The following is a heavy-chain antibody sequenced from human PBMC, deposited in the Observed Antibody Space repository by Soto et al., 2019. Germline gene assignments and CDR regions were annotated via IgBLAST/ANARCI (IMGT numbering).Heavy chain of an antibody. CDR1: GFTVSSNY. V-gene: IGHV3-53*01. CDR3: ATAYRGGGLPNFDY. Sequence: GGSLRLSCAASGFTVSSNYMSWVRQAPGKGLEWVSVIYSGGSTYYADSVKGGFTISRDNSKNTLYLQMNRLRAEYTAVYYCATAYRGGGLPNFDYWGQGTLATVSS. CDR2: IYSGGST. D-gene: IGHD2-21*01. J-gene: IGHJ4*02.